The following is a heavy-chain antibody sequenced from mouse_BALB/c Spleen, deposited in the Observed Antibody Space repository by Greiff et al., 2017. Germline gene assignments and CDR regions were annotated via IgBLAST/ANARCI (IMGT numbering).Heavy chain of an antibody. J-gene: IGHJ1*01. CDR1: GFSLTSYG. CDR3: AKNYGSGYYWYFDV. V-gene: IGHV2-2*02. D-gene: IGHD1-1*01. CDR2: IWSGGST. Sequence: VKLMESGPGLVQPSQSLSITCTVSGFSLTSYGVHWVRQSPGKGLEWLGVIWSGGSTDYNAAFISRLSISKDNSKSQVFYKMNSLQANDTAIYYCAKNYGSGYYWYFDVWGAGTAVTVSS.